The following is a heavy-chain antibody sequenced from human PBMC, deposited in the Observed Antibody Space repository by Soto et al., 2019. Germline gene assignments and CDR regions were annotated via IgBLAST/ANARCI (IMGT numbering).Heavy chain of an antibody. CDR1: GFTFSNFD. Sequence: DVQLVESGGGLVQPGGSLRLSCAASGFTFSNFDMNWVRQAPGKGLEWVSYITSSGGTIYYADSVKGRFTISRDNAKNSLYLQKNRLRGEDTAVYYCAREGSVSSSDYYAYYYGMDVWGLGTTVTVSS. V-gene: IGHV3-48*03. CDR3: AREGSVSSSDYYAYYYGMDV. CDR2: ITSSGGTI. D-gene: IGHD3-10*01. J-gene: IGHJ6*02.